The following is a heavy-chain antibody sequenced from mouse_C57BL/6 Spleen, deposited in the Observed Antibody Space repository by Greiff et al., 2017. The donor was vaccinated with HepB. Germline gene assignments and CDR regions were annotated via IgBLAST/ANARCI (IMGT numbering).Heavy chain of an antibody. V-gene: IGHV1-81*01. J-gene: IGHJ4*01. CDR1: GYTFTSYG. D-gene: IGHD1-1*01. CDR3: ASPGSVVKDYAMDY. CDR2: IYPRSGNT. Sequence: VQLQQSGAELARPGASVKLSCKASGYTFTSYGISWVKQRTGQGLEWIGEIYPRSGNTYYNEKFKGKATLTADKSSSTAYMELRSLTSEDSAVYFCASPGSVVKDYAMDYWGQGTSVTVSS.